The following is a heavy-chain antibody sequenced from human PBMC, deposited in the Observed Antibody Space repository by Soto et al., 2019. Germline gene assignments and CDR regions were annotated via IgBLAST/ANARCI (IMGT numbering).Heavy chain of an antibody. CDR1: GGSITSSGSA. CDR3: ARHIHNQGFEYYFDS. V-gene: IGHV4-39*01. CDR2: IDYSGNI. J-gene: IGHJ4*02. D-gene: IGHD1-1*01. Sequence: QLQLQESGPGLVKPSETLSLTCNASGGSITSSGSAWGWIRQSPGKVLEWIGTIDYSGNIYYSPSLKSRITISVDTSKNQISLKLSSVTAADTAVYYCARHIHNQGFEYYFDSWGQGTLVTVSS.